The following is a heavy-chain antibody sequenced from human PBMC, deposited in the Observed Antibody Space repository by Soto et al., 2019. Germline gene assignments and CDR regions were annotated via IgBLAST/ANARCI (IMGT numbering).Heavy chain of an antibody. D-gene: IGHD3-10*01. CDR3: TAAMAD. CDR2: IKSKTDGGTT. V-gene: IGHV3-15*07. J-gene: IGHJ4*02. Sequence: GGSLRLSCAASGFTVSSNYMNWVRQAPGKGLEWVGRIKSKTDGGTTDYAAPVKGRFTISRDDSKHTMYLQMNSLKTEDTAVYYCTAAMADWGQGTLVTVSS. CDR1: GFTVSSNY.